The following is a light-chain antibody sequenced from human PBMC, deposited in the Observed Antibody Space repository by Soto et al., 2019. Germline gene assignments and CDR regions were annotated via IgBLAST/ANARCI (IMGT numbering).Light chain of an antibody. CDR1: RDIGND. V-gene: IGKV1-6*01. CDR3: LQDYNLPRT. Sequence: IQMTQSPLSLSASVGDRVIITCRASRDIGNDLGWYQQKPGKAPKLLIFAASTLHSGVLSRFSGSGSGTVFSLTIRSLHPEDFATYFCLQDYNLPRTFGQGT. CDR2: AAS. J-gene: IGKJ1*01.